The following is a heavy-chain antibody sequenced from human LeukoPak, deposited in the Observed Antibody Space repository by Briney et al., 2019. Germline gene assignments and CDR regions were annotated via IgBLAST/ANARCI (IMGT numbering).Heavy chain of an antibody. V-gene: IGHV1-2*02. CDR2: INPNSGGT. CDR3: ARGYIAAAGHFFDY. D-gene: IGHD6-13*01. Sequence: ASVKVSCKASGYTFTGYYMHWVRQAPGQGLEWMGWINPNSGGTNYAQKFQGRVTMTRDTSISTAYMELSRLRSDDTAVYYCARGYIAAAGHFFDYWGQGTLVTVSS. J-gene: IGHJ4*02. CDR1: GYTFTGYY.